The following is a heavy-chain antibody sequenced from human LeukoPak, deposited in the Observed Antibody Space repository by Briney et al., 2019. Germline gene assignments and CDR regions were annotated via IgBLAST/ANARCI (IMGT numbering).Heavy chain of an antibody. D-gene: IGHD2-8*01. V-gene: IGHV3-7*01. J-gene: IGHJ4*02. CDR1: GFTFSSYA. Sequence: GGSLRLSCAASGFTFSSYAMSWVRQAPGKGLEWVANIKEDGSEKSYVDSVKGRFTISRDNAQNSLSLQMNSLSAEDTAIYYCARGVNGVIFVYWGQGTLVTVSS. CDR3: ARGVNGVIFVY. CDR2: IKEDGSEK.